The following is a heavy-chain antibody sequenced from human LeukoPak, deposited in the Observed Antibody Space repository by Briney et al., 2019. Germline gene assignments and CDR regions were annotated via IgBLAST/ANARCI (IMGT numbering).Heavy chain of an antibody. CDR3: ARLDYYHAFDI. Sequence: PSETLSLTCTVSGGSISSSSYYWGWIRQPPGKGLEWIGYIYYSGSTNYNPSLKSRVTISVDTSKNQFSLKLSSVTAADTAVYYCARLDYYHAFDIWGQGTMVTASS. CDR1: GGSISSSSYY. V-gene: IGHV4-61*05. J-gene: IGHJ3*02. D-gene: IGHD3-22*01. CDR2: IYYSGST.